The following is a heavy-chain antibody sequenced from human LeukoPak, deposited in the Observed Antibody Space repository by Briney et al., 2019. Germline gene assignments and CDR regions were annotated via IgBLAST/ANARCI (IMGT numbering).Heavy chain of an antibody. Sequence: ASVKVSCKASGGTFRSYAISWVRQAPGQGLEWMGWINPDSGGLDYAQKFQGRVTMTRDTSISTAYMELRSLRSDDTAVYYCARRGKHYYGSGSTPYDYWGQGTLVTVSS. CDR1: GGTFRSYA. CDR2: INPDSGGL. D-gene: IGHD3-10*01. J-gene: IGHJ4*02. V-gene: IGHV1-2*02. CDR3: ARRGKHYYGSGSTPYDY.